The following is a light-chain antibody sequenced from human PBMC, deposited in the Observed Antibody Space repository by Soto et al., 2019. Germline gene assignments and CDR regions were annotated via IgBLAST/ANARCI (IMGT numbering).Light chain of an antibody. Sequence: QSALTQPASVSGSPGQSITISCTGTSSDVGGYNYVSWYQQHPGKAPKLMIFEVSNRPSGVSYRFSGSKSDNTASLTISGLKAEDEAEYFCSSYTTRSTWVFGGGTKLTVL. CDR2: EVS. J-gene: IGLJ3*02. CDR3: SSYTTRSTWV. CDR1: SSDVGGYNY. V-gene: IGLV2-14*01.